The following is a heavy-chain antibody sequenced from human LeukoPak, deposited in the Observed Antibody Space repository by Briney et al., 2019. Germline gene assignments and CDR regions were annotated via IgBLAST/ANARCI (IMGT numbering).Heavy chain of an antibody. D-gene: IGHD2-2*01. CDR3: VRGGLPAALYYYYGMDV. CDR2: IIPIFGTA. V-gene: IGHV1-69*13. J-gene: IGHJ6*02. CDR1: GGTFSSYA. Sequence: SVKVPCKASGGTFSSYAISWVRQAPGQGLEWMGGIIPIFGTANYAQKFQGRVTITADESTSTAYMELSSLRSEDTAVYYCVRGGLPAALYYYYGMDVWGQGTTVTVSS.